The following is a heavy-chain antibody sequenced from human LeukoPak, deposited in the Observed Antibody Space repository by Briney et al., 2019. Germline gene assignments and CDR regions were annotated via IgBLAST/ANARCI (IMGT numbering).Heavy chain of an antibody. CDR2: IHYSGST. CDR1: AGSTRTSTSY. J-gene: IGHJ6*03. V-gene: IGHV4-39*07. D-gene: IGHD6-6*01. Sequence: SETLSLTCSVSAGSTRTSTSYWGWVRQPPGKGLEWIGSIHYSGSTYKNPSLKSRVTISMDTSKSQFSLKVTSLTAADSAVYFCARESSSSRYFMDVWGRGTTVTVSS. CDR3: ARESSSSRYFMDV.